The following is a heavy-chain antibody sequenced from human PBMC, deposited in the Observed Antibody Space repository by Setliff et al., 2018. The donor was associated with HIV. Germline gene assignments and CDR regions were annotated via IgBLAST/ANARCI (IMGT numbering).Heavy chain of an antibody. CDR3: VGDGVNFKWLRL. CDR1: GASIYSESSF. CDR2: ISYSGTT. D-gene: IGHD3-10*01. V-gene: IGHV4-39*07. Sequence: PSETLSLTCTASGASIYSESSFWGWIRQSPGKGLEWIGTISYSGTTYYNPSLESRVSISIDTYMRQFSLTLTAMTAADTAIYYCVGDGVNFKWLRLWGQGTLVTVSS. J-gene: IGHJ4*02.